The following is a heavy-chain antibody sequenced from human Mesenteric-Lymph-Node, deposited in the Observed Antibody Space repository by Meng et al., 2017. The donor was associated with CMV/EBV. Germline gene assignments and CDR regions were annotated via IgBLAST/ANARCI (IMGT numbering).Heavy chain of an antibody. CDR1: GGTFSSYT. CDR3: ATRRGYSSSWSNYYGMDV. D-gene: IGHD6-13*01. CDR2: IIPIFGTA. Sequence: SVKVSCKASGGTFSSYTISWVRQAPGQGLEWMGGIIPIFGTANYAQKFQGRVTITTDESTSTAYMELSSLRSEDTAAYYCATRRGYSSSWSNYYGMDVWGQGTTVTVSS. J-gene: IGHJ6*02. V-gene: IGHV1-69*05.